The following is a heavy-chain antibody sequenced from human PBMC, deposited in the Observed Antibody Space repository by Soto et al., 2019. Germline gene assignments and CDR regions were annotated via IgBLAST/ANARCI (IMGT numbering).Heavy chain of an antibody. CDR2: INPSGGST. D-gene: IGHD6-13*01. CDR3: VPSGIAAAGTLGWFDP. J-gene: IGHJ5*02. V-gene: IGHV1-46*01. CDR1: GYTFTSYY. Sequence: ASVKVSCKASGYTFTSYYMHWVRQAPGQGLEWMGIINPSGGSTSYAQKFQGRVTMTRDTSTSTVYMELSSLRSEDTAVYYCVPSGIAAAGTLGWFDPWGQGTLVTVS.